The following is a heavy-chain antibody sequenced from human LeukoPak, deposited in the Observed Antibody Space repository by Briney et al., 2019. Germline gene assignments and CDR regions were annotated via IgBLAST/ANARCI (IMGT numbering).Heavy chain of an antibody. CDR2: INHSGST. V-gene: IGHV4-34*01. D-gene: IGHD4-17*01. CDR1: GGSLSGYY. J-gene: IGHJ4*02. CDR3: ARESYGALDY. Sequence: SSETLSLTCAVSGGSLSGYYWTWIRQPPGKGLEWIGEINHSGSTNYNPSLKSRVTISVDTSRKQFFLRLSSVTAADTAMYYCARESYGALDYWGQGTLVTVSS.